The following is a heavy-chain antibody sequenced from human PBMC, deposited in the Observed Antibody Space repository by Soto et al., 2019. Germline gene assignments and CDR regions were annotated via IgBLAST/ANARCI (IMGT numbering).Heavy chain of an antibody. D-gene: IGHD3-9*01. J-gene: IGHJ4*02. V-gene: IGHV4-34*01. CDR2: INHSGTT. CDR3: ARKPIYHFFAGYYSVDY. Sequence: QVQLRQWGAGLLKPSETLSLTCAVFGGSFSDYYWTWIRQPPGKGLEWIGEINHSGTTSYNPSLKRRLTRSVDTSNNQFSLKLSSVTAADTAVYYCARKPIYHFFAGYYSVDYWGQGTLVTVSS. CDR1: GGSFSDYY.